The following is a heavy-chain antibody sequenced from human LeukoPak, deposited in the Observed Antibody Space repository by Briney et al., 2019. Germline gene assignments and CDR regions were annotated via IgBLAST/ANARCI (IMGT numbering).Heavy chain of an antibody. J-gene: IGHJ4*02. CDR3: ARRAPSLDYFDY. D-gene: IGHD6-13*01. Sequence: SETLSLTCTVSSHSIRISEYYWDWIRQPPGKGLEWIGNIFRTGTTYYNPSLKSRVTISLDMSKNQSSLEMTSVTAADTALYFCARRAPSLDYFDYWGQGTLVTVSS. V-gene: IGHV4-38-2*02. CDR1: SHSIRISEYY. CDR2: IFRTGTT.